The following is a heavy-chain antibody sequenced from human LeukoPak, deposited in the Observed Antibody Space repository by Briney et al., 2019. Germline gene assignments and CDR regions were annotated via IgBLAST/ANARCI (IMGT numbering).Heavy chain of an antibody. Sequence: SGPLPLPCIAPGGPLGSTSWGWFRQPPGRDLGGFGFIFSSGSTNYNPSLKSRVTISVDTSKNQFSLKLSSVTAADTAVYYCARYYYDSSGYYHPRELYYFDYWGQGTLVTVSS. D-gene: IGHD3-22*01. V-gene: IGHV4-59*13. CDR1: GGPLGSTS. J-gene: IGHJ4*02. CDR2: IFSSGST. CDR3: ARYYYDSSGYYHPRELYYFDY.